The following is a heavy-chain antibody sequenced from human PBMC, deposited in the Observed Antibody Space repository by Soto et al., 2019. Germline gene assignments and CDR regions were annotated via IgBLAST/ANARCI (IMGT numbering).Heavy chain of an antibody. V-gene: IGHV3-23*01. Sequence: GGSLRLSCAASGFTFSSYAMSWVRQAPGKGLEWVSAISGSGGSTYYTDSVKGRFTISGDNSKNTLYLQMNSLRAEDTAVYYCAKGKAAAYFDYWGQGTLVTVSS. J-gene: IGHJ4*02. CDR3: AKGKAAAYFDY. CDR1: GFTFSSYA. D-gene: IGHD6-13*01. CDR2: ISGSGGST.